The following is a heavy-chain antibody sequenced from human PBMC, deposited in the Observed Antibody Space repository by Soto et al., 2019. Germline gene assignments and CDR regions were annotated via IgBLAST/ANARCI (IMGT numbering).Heavy chain of an antibody. J-gene: IGHJ6*02. D-gene: IGHD3-22*01. V-gene: IGHV3-33*01. CDR3: ARVSSDYYGMYV. CDR2: IWYDGSIK. CDR1: ESMFGSYG. Sequence: QVQLVESGGGVVQPGRSLRLSCVASESMFGSYGMYWVRQAPGKGLEWVAVIWYDGSIKHYADSVKGRFTISRDNCKNTLQLQMNSLRAEDTAVYYCARVSSDYYGMYVWGQGTAVIVSS.